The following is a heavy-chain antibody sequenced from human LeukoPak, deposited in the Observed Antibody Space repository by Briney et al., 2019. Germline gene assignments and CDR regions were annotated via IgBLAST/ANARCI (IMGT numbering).Heavy chain of an antibody. CDR3: ASPRGDDSGGYYTWYFHH. D-gene: IGHD3-22*01. Sequence: PSETLSLTCIVSGDSISPFYWSWIRQTPGKGLEWIGYIYHSGSSNYNPSLKSRVTISVDTSKNQFSLKLSSVTAADTAVYFCASPRGDDSGGYYTWYFHHWGQGILVTVSS. J-gene: IGHJ1*01. V-gene: IGHV4-59*08. CDR2: IYHSGSS. CDR1: GDSISPFY.